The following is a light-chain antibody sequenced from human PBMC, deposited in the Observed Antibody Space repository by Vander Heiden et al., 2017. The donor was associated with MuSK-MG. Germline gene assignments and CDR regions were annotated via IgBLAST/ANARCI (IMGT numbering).Light chain of an antibody. CDR3: AAWYASLGRPV. J-gene: IGLJ3*02. CDR2: GYL. V-gene: IGLV1-44*01. CDR1: SSHLGSGT. Sequence: QSVLKQPPSAAGTAGQPVTISCSGGSSHLGSGTVQWYQHVPGTAPKLLISGYLQRPAGFPHRISGPRSGASASLAIRQLNSEDEAEYCCAAWYASLGRPVVGGGTKLTVL.